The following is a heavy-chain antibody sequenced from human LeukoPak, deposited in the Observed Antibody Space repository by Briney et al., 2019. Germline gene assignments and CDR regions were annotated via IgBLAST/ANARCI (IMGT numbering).Heavy chain of an antibody. CDR1: GFTFSSYW. CDR2: INTDGSST. D-gene: IGHD4-17*01. CDR3: ARADYGDFDY. J-gene: IGHJ4*02. Sequence: GGSLRLSCAVSGFTFSSYWMHWVRQAPGKGLVWVSRINTDGSSTSYADSVKGRFTISRDNAKNTLYLQMNSLRAEDTAVYYRARADYGDFDYWGQGTLVTVSS. V-gene: IGHV3-74*01.